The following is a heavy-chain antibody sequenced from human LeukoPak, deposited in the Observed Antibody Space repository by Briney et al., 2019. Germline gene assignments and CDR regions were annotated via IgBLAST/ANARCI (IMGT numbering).Heavy chain of an antibody. CDR2: MSASSGNT. D-gene: IGHD2-21*02. CDR3: VKTPPKGDIDY. Sequence: GASVKVSCKASGYTFTSYDINWVRQATGQGLEWLGWMSASSGNTGYAQKFQGRVSMTRATSISTAYLELSGLTFEDTAVYYCVKTPPKGDIDYWGQGTLVTVSS. J-gene: IGHJ4*02. CDR1: GYTFTSYD. V-gene: IGHV1-8*01.